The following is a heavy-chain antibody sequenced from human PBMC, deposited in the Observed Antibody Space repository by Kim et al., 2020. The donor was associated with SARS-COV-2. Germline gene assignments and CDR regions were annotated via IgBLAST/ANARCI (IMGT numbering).Heavy chain of an antibody. CDR2: INTDTGNP. CDR3: ARVIWGSYRYTDP. Sequence: ASVKVSCKASGYTFTNYAISWVRQAPGQGLEWMGWINTDTGNPTYAQAFTGRFVFSVDTSVSTTYLQISSLKAEYTALYYCARVIWGSYRYTDPWGQGTL. J-gene: IGHJ5*02. CDR1: GYTFTNYA. V-gene: IGHV7-4-1*02. D-gene: IGHD3-16*02.